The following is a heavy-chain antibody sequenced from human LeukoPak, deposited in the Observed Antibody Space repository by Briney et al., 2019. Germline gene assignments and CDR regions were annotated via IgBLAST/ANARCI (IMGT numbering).Heavy chain of an antibody. CDR3: AKAFDSSGFYYFDY. D-gene: IGHD6-19*01. J-gene: IGHJ4*02. CDR1: GFTFSSYA. Sequence: GGSLRLSCAASGFTFSSYAMSWVRQAPGKGLEWVSAISGSGGSTYYADSVKGRFTISRDNSKNTLYLQMNSLRAEDTTVYYCAKAFDSSGFYYFDYWGQGTLVTVSS. CDR2: ISGSGGST. V-gene: IGHV3-23*01.